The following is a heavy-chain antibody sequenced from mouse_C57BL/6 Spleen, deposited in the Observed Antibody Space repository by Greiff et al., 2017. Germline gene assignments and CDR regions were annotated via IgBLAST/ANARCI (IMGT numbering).Heavy chain of an antibody. CDR2: IWSGGST. J-gene: IGHJ4*01. Sequence: QVQLKQSGPGLVQPSQSLSITCTVSGFSLTSYGVHWVRQSPGKGLEWLGVIWSGGSTDYTAAFISRLSISKDNSKSQVFFKMNSLQADDTAIYYSARKYSNYLNAMDYWGQGTSVTVSS. CDR3: ARKYSNYLNAMDY. D-gene: IGHD2-5*01. V-gene: IGHV2-2*01. CDR1: GFSLTSYG.